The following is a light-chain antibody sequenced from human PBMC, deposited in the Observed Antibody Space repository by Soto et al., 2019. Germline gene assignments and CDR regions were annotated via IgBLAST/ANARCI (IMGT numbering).Light chain of an antibody. CDR2: DVS. J-gene: IGLJ7*01. Sequence: QSVLTQPASVSGSPGQSITISCTGTSSDVGGYNYVSWYQQHPGKAPKLMIYDVSNRPSGVSNRFSGSKSGNTASLTISGLQAEDEAAYYCSSYTSSSIPVFGGGTQLTVL. CDR3: SSYTSSSIPV. V-gene: IGLV2-14*01. CDR1: SSDVGGYNY.